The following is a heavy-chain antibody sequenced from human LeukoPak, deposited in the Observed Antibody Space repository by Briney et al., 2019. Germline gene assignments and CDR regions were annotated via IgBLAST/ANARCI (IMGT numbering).Heavy chain of an antibody. CDR1: GYRFTSYC. J-gene: IGHJ4*02. D-gene: IGHD1/OR15-1a*01. Sequence: GESLKISCKGSGYRFTSYCIGWVRQKPDKGLEWMGILYPGDSDTRYSSSFQGQVTISADKSISTAYLQWSSLKASDTAMYYCARRTGNYFDYWGQGTLVTVSS. CDR2: LYPGDSDT. CDR3: ARRTGNYFDY. V-gene: IGHV5-51*01.